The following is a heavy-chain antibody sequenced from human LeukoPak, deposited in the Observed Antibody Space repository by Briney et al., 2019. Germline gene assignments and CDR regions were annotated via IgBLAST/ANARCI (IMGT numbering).Heavy chain of an antibody. Sequence: GGSLRPSCAASGFTFSGHYMHWVRQAPGKGLVWVSHIKGDGSDTRYADSVEGRFIISRDNAKNTLYLQMNSLRAEDTGVYFCARDHRWSYDYWGQGTLVTVSS. D-gene: IGHD1-26*01. V-gene: IGHV3-74*01. CDR1: GFTFSGHY. CDR2: IKGDGSDT. J-gene: IGHJ4*02. CDR3: ARDHRWSYDY.